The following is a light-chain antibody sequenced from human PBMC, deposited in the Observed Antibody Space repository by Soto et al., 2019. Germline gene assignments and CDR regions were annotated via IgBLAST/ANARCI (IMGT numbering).Light chain of an antibody. V-gene: IGKV3-11*01. J-gene: IGKJ4*01. CDR3: QQRGNWPLT. Sequence: ETVLTQSPATLSLSPGERATLSCRASQSIRTYLICYQQKPGQAPRLLIYDASNRATSVSARFRGSGYGTDFTLTISSLEPEDPAVYYCQQRGNWPLTFGGGTKVEI. CDR1: QSIRTY. CDR2: DAS.